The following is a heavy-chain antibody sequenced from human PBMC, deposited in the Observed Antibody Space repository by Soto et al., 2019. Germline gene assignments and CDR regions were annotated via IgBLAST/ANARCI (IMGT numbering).Heavy chain of an antibody. CDR2: IYYSGST. D-gene: IGHD3-10*02. V-gene: IGHV4-39*01. CDR1: GGSISSSSYY. CDR3: ARLFGSYYYYGMDV. Sequence: SETLSLTCTVSGGSISSSSYYWGWIRQPPGKGLEWIGSIYYSGSTYYNPSLKSRVTISVDTSKNQFSLKLSSVTAADTAVYYCARLFGSYYYYGMDVWGQGTTVT. J-gene: IGHJ6*02.